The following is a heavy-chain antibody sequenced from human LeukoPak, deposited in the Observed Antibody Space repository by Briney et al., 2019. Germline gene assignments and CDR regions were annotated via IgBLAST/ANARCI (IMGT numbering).Heavy chain of an antibody. D-gene: IGHD3-22*01. CDR2: IYYSGST. Sequence: SETLSLTCTVSGGSISSYYWSWIRQPAGKGLEWIGYIYYSGSTNYNPSVKSRVTISVDTSKNQFSLKLSSVTAADTAVYYCARRLGVMNPFDYWGQGTLVTVSS. CDR3: ARRLGVMNPFDY. CDR1: GGSISSYY. J-gene: IGHJ4*02. V-gene: IGHV4-59*08.